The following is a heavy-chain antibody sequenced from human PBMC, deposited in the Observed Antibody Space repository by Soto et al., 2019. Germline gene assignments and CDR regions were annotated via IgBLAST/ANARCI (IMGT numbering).Heavy chain of an antibody. Sequence: QVRLVQSGAEVKPPGASVKVSCEASGFTFTNYAISWVRQAPGQGLEWMGWITTYNGYTNYAQNLQDRITLTTDTSTSTAFMELRSLRSDDTAVYYCARGGMGKTYWTLAYWGQGILVTVSS. V-gene: IGHV1-18*01. CDR1: GFTFTNYA. D-gene: IGHD1-1*01. CDR2: ITTYNGYT. CDR3: ARGGMGKTYWTLAY. J-gene: IGHJ4*02.